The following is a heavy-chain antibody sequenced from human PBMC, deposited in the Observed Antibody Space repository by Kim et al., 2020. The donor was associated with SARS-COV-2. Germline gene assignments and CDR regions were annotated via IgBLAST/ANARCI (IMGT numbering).Heavy chain of an antibody. CDR1: GFTVSSNY. Sequence: GGSLRLSCAASGFTVSSNYMSWVRQAPGKGLEWVSVIYSGGSTYYADSVKGRFTISRDNSKNTLYLQMNSLRAEDTAVYYCARGPQLLWFGYGGFDPWGQGTLVTVSS. J-gene: IGHJ5*02. CDR2: IYSGGST. V-gene: IGHV3-53*01. CDR3: ARGPQLLWFGYGGFDP. D-gene: IGHD3-10*01.